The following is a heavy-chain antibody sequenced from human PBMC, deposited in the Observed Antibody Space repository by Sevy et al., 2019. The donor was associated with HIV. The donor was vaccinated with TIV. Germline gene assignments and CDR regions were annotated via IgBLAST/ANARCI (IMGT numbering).Heavy chain of an antibody. CDR3: ASSGRLEYYDFWSGYFDY. V-gene: IGHV4-34*01. CDR1: GGSFSGYY. J-gene: IGHJ4*02. CDR2: INHSGST. Sequence: SETLSLPCAVYGGSFSGYYWSWIRQPPGKGLEWIGEINHSGSTNYNRSLKSRVTISVDTSKNQFSLKLSSVTAADTAVYYCASSGRLEYYDFWSGYFDYWGQGTLVTVSS. D-gene: IGHD3-3*01.